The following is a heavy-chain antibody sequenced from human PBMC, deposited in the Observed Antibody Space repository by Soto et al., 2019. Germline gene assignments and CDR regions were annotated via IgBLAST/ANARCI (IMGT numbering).Heavy chain of an antibody. D-gene: IGHD3-10*01. CDR3: ARGMHGEGDAFDI. CDR1: GFTFSSYS. V-gene: IGHV3-21*01. Sequence: EVQLVESGGGLVKPGGSLRLSCAASGFTFSSYSMNWVRQAPGKGLEWVSSISGSSSYIYYADSVKGRFTISRDNAKNSLYLQMNSLRAEDTAVYYCARGMHGEGDAFDIWGQGTMVTVSS. J-gene: IGHJ3*02. CDR2: ISGSSSYI.